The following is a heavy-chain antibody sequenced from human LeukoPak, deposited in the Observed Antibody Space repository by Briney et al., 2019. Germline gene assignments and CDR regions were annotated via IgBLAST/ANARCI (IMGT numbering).Heavy chain of an antibody. J-gene: IGHJ3*02. CDR3: ARHRGAFDI. Sequence: GRSLRLSCAASGFTFSNAWMSWVRQAPGKGLEWLANIKQDGSEKFYVDSVKGRFTISRDNAKNSLFLHMNSLRAEDTAVYYCARHRGAFDIWGQGTMVTVSS. V-gene: IGHV3-7*01. CDR2: IKQDGSEK. CDR1: GFTFSNAW.